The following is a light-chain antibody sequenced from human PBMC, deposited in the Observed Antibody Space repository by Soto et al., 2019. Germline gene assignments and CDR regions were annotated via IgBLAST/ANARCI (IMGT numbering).Light chain of an antibody. CDR1: QPISRC. CDR3: QHYNSYSEA. CDR2: KAS. J-gene: IGKJ1*01. Sequence: DIQMTQSPSTLSGSVGDRVTNTCRASQPISRCLAWYQQKPGKAPKLLIYKASTLKSGVPSRFSGIGSGTEFTLTIRSLQPDDFATYYCQHYNSYSEAFGQGAKVDIK. V-gene: IGKV1-5*03.